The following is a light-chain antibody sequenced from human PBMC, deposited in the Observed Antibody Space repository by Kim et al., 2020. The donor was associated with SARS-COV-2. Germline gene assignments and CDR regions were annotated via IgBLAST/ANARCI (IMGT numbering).Light chain of an antibody. J-gene: IGKJ2*02. CDR3: QQYYSTPCT. CDR2: CAS. CDR1: QSVLYSSNKQNY. Sequence: RATINCKSSQSVLYSSNKQNYLAWYQQRPRQPPKLLIYCASTREYGVPDRFSGSGSGTDFTLTISSLQAEDVAVYYCQQYYSTPCTFGQGTKLEI. V-gene: IGKV4-1*01.